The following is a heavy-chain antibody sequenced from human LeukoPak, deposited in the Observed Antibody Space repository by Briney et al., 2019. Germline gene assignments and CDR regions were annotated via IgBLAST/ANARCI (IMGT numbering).Heavy chain of an antibody. CDR3: TTDLDSSGCPSGC. CDR2: IKSKTDGGTT. V-gene: IGHV3-15*01. Sequence: GGSLRLSCAASGFTFINAWMSWVRQAPGKGLEWVGRIKSKTDGGTTDYAAPVKGRFTISRDDSKNTLYLQMNSLKTEDTAVYYCTTDLDSSGCPSGCWGQGTLVTVSS. D-gene: IGHD3-22*01. J-gene: IGHJ4*02. CDR1: GFTFINAW.